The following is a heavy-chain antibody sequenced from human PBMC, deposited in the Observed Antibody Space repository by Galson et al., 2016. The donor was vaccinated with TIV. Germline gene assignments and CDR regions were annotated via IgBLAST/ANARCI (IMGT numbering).Heavy chain of an antibody. CDR1: AYTFSDYY. Sequence: SVKVSCKASAYTFSDYYIHWVRQAPGQSLEWMGWLNPNSGGTHFAQKFQGRVTMTRDTSISTAYMELRSLRSDDTVVYYCARERRPGYCDSTSCYGYYGLDVWGQGTTVTVAS. CDR2: LNPNSGGT. V-gene: IGHV1-2*02. CDR3: ARERRPGYCDSTSCYGYYGLDV. D-gene: IGHD2-2*03. J-gene: IGHJ6*01.